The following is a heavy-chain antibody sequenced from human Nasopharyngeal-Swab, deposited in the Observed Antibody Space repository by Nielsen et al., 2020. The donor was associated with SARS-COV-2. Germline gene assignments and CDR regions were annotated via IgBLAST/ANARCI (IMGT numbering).Heavy chain of an antibody. Sequence: GESLKISCAASGFTFRSYAISWVRQAPGKGLEWVSVISGSDHTTYYADSVKGRFTISRDNSKNTVNLQMNSLRAEDTAVYYCARVNLPVTMIGDQNYYYGMDVWGQGTTVTVSS. CDR3: ARVNLPVTMIGDQNYYYGMDV. J-gene: IGHJ6*02. V-gene: IGHV3-23*01. D-gene: IGHD3-22*01. CDR2: ISGSDHTT. CDR1: GFTFRSYA.